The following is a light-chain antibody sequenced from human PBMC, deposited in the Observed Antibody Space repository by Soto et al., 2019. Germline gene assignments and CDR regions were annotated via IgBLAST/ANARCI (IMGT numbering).Light chain of an antibody. CDR3: QQYNDWPYT. CDR2: GAS. Sequence: ELVMTQSPATVSVSPGERVTLSCRASQAVSTNVAWYHQKPGQAPRLLMFGASTRATGIPARFSGSGSGTEFTLSISSLQSEDFAVYHCQQYNDWPYTFGQGTKLEIK. V-gene: IGKV3-15*01. J-gene: IGKJ2*01. CDR1: QAVSTN.